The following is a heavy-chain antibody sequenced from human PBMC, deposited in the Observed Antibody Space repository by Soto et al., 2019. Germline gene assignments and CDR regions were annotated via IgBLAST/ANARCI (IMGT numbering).Heavy chain of an antibody. D-gene: IGHD3-10*01. CDR2: VYYSGSA. V-gene: IGHV4-59*01. CDR1: GGSMIGYY. J-gene: IGHJ4*02. Sequence: LPETLSLTCSVSGGSMIGYYWTWIRQAPGKGLEWIGYVYYSGSANYNPSLKSRVTISVDTSKNQFSLNLRSVTAADTAVYFCARVYGSPAYYFDYWGRGTLVTVSS. CDR3: ARVYGSPAYYFDY.